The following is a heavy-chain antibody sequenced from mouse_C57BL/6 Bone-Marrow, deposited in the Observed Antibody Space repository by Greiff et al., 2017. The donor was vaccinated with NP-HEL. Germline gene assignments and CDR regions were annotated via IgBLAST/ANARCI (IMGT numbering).Heavy chain of an antibody. V-gene: IGHV5-9-1*02. CDR2: ISSGGDYI. CDR1: GFTFSSYA. Sequence: EVKLMESGEGLVKPGGSLKLSCAASGFTFSSYAMSWVRQTPEKRLEWVAYISSGGDYIYYADTVKGRFTISRDNARNTLYLQMSSLKSEDTAMYYCTRGDYSNGAYWGQGTLVTVSA. J-gene: IGHJ3*01. D-gene: IGHD2-5*01. CDR3: TRGDYSNGAY.